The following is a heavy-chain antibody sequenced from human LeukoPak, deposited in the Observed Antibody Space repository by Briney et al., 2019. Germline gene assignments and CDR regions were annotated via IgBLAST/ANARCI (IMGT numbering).Heavy chain of an antibody. CDR2: ITDSGSST. CDR3: AKDFGRDSGFFDF. D-gene: IGHD3-10*01. CDR1: GFTFINYA. J-gene: IGHJ4*02. Sequence: GGSLRLSCVASGFTFINYAMNWVRQVPGKGLEWVSRITDSGSSTYYADSVKGRFTISRDNSKSTLYLQMTSLRAEDTAIYYCAKDFGRDSGFFDFWGQGAPVTVSS. V-gene: IGHV3-23*01.